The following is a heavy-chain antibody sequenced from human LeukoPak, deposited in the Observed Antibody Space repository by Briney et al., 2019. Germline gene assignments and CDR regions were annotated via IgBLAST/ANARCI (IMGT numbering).Heavy chain of an antibody. V-gene: IGHV1-2*02. CDR2: INPNSGGT. Sequence: ASVKVSCKASGYTFTGYYMHWVRQAPGQGLEWMGWINPNSGGTNYAQKFQGRVTMTRDTSISTAYMELSRLRSDDTAVYYCARDLGALAEYNWFDPWGQGTLVTVSS. D-gene: IGHD6-19*01. CDR1: GYTFTGYY. CDR3: ARDLGALAEYNWFDP. J-gene: IGHJ5*02.